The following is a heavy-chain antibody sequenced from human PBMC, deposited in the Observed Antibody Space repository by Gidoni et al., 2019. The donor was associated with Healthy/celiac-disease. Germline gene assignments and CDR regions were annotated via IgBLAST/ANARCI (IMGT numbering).Heavy chain of an antibody. CDR2: IYHSGST. J-gene: IGHJ3*02. V-gene: IGHV4-4*02. Sequence: QVQLQDSGPGLVNPSGTLPPTCAVSGGSISSSNWWSWVRQPPGKGLEWIGEIYHSGSTNYNPALKSRVTISVDKSKNQFSLKLSSVTAADTAVYYCARPLRTDPAAFDIWGQGTMVTVSS. CDR1: GGSISSSNW. CDR3: ARPLRTDPAAFDI. D-gene: IGHD4-17*01.